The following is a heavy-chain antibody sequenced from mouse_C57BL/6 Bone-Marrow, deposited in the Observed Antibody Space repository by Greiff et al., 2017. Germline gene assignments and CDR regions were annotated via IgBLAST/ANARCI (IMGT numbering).Heavy chain of an antibody. D-gene: IGHD1-1*02. CDR2: IHPNSGST. Sequence: QVQLQQPGAELVKPGASVKLSCKASGYTFTSYWMHWVKQRPGQGLEWIGMIHPNSGSTNYNEKFKSKATLTVDKSSSTAYLQLSSLTSEDSAVYYCARAGGSWFAYWGQGTLVTVSA. CDR3: ARAGGSWFAY. J-gene: IGHJ3*01. V-gene: IGHV1-64*01. CDR1: GYTFTSYW.